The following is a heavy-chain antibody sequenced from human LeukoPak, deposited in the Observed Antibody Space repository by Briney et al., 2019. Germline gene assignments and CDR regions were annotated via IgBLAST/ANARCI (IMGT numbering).Heavy chain of an antibody. V-gene: IGHV4-4*07. CDR2: IYTSGST. Sequence: SETLSLTCTVSGGSISSYYWSWTRQPAGKGLEWIGRIYTSGSTNYNPSLKSRVTMSVDTSKNQFSLKLSSVTAADTAVYYCARDDRGGGSYYFNWLDPWGQGTLVTVSS. J-gene: IGHJ5*02. D-gene: IGHD1-26*01. CDR1: GGSISSYY. CDR3: ARDDRGGGSYYFNWLDP.